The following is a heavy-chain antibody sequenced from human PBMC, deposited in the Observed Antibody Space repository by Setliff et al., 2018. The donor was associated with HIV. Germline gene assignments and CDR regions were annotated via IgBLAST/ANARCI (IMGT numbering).Heavy chain of an antibody. Sequence: GGSLRLSCAASGFTFTSYWMIWVRQAPGKGLEWVAYIGYDGSNKEYADSVKGRFTISRDNSKKTLYLQMNRPRVEDTAMYYCARDNYYFDNSGYPVDAFDIWGQGTMVTVSS. CDR3: ARDNYYFDNSGYPVDAFDI. CDR1: GFTFTSYW. D-gene: IGHD3-22*01. J-gene: IGHJ3*02. V-gene: IGHV3-30*02. CDR2: IGYDGSNK.